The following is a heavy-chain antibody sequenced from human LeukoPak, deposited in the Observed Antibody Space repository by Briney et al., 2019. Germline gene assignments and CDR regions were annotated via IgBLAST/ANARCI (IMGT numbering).Heavy chain of an antibody. D-gene: IGHD6-19*01. J-gene: IGHJ4*02. CDR2: IYYSVST. CDR1: GGSISRYF. V-gene: IGHV4-59*08. Sequence: SETVPLICTVSGGSISRYFWSWIRQPPGKGLEWIGYIYYSVSTNYNPSLKSRVTISVDTSKNQFSLKLSSVTAADTAVYYCARHVEQRRTPCDYWGGRTGVSVPS. CDR3: ARHVEQRRTPCDY.